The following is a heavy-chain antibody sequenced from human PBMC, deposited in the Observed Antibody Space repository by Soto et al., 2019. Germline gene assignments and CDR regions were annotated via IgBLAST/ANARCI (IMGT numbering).Heavy chain of an antibody. Sequence: QVQLQQSGPGLVKPSQTLSLTCAISGDSVSSNSAAWNWIRQSPSRGLEWLGRTYYRPKWYNDYEGSVKSRITITPDTSKNQFSLQLDSVTPADTAVYYCASEPVSGSRFYVFDIWGQGTMVTVSS. V-gene: IGHV6-1*01. CDR1: GDSVSSNSAA. CDR2: TYYRPKWYN. D-gene: IGHD1-26*01. J-gene: IGHJ3*02. CDR3: ASEPVSGSRFYVFDI.